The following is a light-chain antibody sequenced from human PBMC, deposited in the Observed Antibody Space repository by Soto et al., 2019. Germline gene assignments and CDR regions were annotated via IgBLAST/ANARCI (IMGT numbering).Light chain of an antibody. Sequence: DIVMTQTPISLSVTPGQPTSISCKSSQSLLHSDGKTYLSWYLQKPGQPPQLLISEVSNRFSGVPDRFSGSGSGTDFTLKISRVEADDVGVYYCMQSLELPRTFGQGIKVEIK. CDR1: QSLLHSDGKTY. V-gene: IGKV2D-29*01. J-gene: IGKJ1*01. CDR3: MQSLELPRT. CDR2: EVS.